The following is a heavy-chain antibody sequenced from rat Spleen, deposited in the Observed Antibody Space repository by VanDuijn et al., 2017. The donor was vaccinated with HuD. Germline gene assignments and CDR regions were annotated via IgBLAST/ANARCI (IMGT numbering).Heavy chain of an antibody. Sequence: EVQLQESGPGLVKPSQSLSLTCSVTDYSITSNYWGWIRKFPGNKMEWIGHISYSGSTSYNPSRKSRIPITRDTTKNQFFLQLNSVTTQDTATYYCATFTTLEDYVMAAGGQVASVTISS. CDR1: DYSITSNY. CDR2: ISYSGST. J-gene: IGHJ4*01. D-gene: IGHD1-1*01. CDR3: ATFTTLEDYVMAA. V-gene: IGHV3-1*01.